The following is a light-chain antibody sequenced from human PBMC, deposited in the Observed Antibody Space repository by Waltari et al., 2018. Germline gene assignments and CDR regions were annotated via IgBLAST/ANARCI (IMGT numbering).Light chain of an antibody. Sequence: EIVMTQSPASLSASPGDRVTLSCRASQSVGTSLACYQQRPGRAPRLLVYRSSTRASDIPARFSGSGSGTDCTLSISTLQSEDFAVYYCQQYDDWPRTFGQGTKVEIK. CDR3: QQYDDWPRT. CDR2: RSS. V-gene: IGKV3-15*01. J-gene: IGKJ1*01. CDR1: QSVGTS.